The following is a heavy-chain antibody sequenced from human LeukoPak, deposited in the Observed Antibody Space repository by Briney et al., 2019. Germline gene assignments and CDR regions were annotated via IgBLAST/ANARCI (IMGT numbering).Heavy chain of an antibody. Sequence: SETLSLTCAVSGGSISSGGYSWSWVRQPPGKGLEWIGYIYHSGSTYYNPSLKSRVTISVDRSKNQFSLKLSSVTAADTAVYYCARDIDYWGQGTLVTVSS. V-gene: IGHV4-30-2*01. CDR1: GGSISSGGYS. CDR3: ARDIDY. J-gene: IGHJ4*02. CDR2: IYHSGST.